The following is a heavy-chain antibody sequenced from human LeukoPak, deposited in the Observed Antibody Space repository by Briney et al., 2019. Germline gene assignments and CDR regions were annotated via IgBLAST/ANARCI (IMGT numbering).Heavy chain of an antibody. D-gene: IGHD3-22*01. J-gene: IGHJ4*02. CDR2: ISYDGSNK. CDR1: GFTFRNYG. Sequence: GSLRLSCAASGFTFRNYGMHWVRQAPGKGLEWVAVISYDGSNKYYADSVKGRFTISRDNSKNTLYLQMNSLRAEDTAVYYCAKDLGSYDSSGYYYGGFDYWGQGTLVTVSS. CDR3: AKDLGSYDSSGYYYGGFDY. V-gene: IGHV3-30*18.